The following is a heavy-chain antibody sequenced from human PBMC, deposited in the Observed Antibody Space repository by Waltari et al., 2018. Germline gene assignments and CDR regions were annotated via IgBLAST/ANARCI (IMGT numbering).Heavy chain of an antibody. Sequence: QITLKESGPTLVKPTQTLTLTCTFSGFSLSTSGVGVGWIRQPPGKALEWLAHIYWDDDKRYSPSLKSELTITKDTSKNQVVLTMTNMDPVETATYYCAHQPGLRGAFDIWGQGTMVTVSS. V-gene: IGHV2-5*02. CDR1: GFSLSTSGVG. CDR3: AHQPGLRGAFDI. CDR2: IYWDDDK. D-gene: IGHD7-27*01. J-gene: IGHJ3*02.